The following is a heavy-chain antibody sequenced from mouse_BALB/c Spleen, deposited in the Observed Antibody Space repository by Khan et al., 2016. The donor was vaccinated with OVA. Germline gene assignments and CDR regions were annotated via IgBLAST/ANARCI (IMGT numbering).Heavy chain of an antibody. CDR1: GYSLTSYG. CDR3: ARDTTATPY. Sequence: QVQPKESGPGLVAPSQSLSITCTVSGYSLTSYGVHWVRQPPGKGLEWLGIIWADGSTNYNSALMSRRIISNDNSKSQVFLKMISLQTDDAAMYYCARDTTATPYWGQGTLVTVSA. J-gene: IGHJ3*01. D-gene: IGHD1-2*01. V-gene: IGHV2-9*02. CDR2: IWADGST.